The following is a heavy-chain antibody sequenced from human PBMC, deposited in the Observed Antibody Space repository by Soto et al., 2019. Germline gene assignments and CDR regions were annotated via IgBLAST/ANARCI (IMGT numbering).Heavy chain of an antibody. J-gene: IGHJ6*02. V-gene: IGHV1-69*12. Sequence: QVQLVQSGAEVKKPGSSVKVSCKVSGGTFSNYAIDWVRLAPGHGLEWMGGIVPIFGTTYYTQKFQGRATFIAEDSTTTAYLEMSSLRSEDTAIYYCARVEAVAGLYNYHGLDVWGQGTAVTVSS. D-gene: IGHD6-19*01. CDR3: ARVEAVAGLYNYHGLDV. CDR2: IVPIFGTT. CDR1: GGTFSNYA.